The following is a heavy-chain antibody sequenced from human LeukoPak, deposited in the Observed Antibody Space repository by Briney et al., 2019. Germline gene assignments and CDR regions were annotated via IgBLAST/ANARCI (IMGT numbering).Heavy chain of an antibody. V-gene: IGHV1-2*02. Sequence: ASVKVSCKASGYTFTVYNIHWVRQAPGQGLEWMGWITPNSGDTKFAQNFRDRVTMTRDTSISTAYMELSRLRSDDTAVYYCVRGGGNYYVDYWGQGTPVTVFS. D-gene: IGHD1-7*01. CDR3: VRGGGNYYVDY. J-gene: IGHJ4*02. CDR1: GYTFTVYN. CDR2: ITPNSGDT.